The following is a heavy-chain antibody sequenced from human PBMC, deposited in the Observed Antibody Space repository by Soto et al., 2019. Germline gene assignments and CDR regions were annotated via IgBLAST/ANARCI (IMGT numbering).Heavy chain of an antibody. V-gene: IGHV4-34*12. Sequence: SETLSLTCAVYGGSFSAYYWSWVRQPPGKGLEWIGEIIHSESTKYNPSFKSRVTITVDTSKNQFSLKLSSVTAADTAGYYCARQRPTDGRWEFANYYGMDVWGQGTLVTVSS. CDR1: GGSFSAYY. J-gene: IGHJ6*02. CDR2: IIHSEST. CDR3: ARQRPTDGRWEFANYYGMDV. D-gene: IGHD1-26*01.